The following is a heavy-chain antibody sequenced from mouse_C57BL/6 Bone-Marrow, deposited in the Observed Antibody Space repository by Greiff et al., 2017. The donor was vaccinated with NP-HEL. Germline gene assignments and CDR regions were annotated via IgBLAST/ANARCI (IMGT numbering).Heavy chain of an antibody. D-gene: IGHD1-1*01. CDR2: ISYSGST. V-gene: IGHV3-8*01. CDR1: GYSITSDY. CDR3: ARSPRYYGSSYGAMDY. J-gene: IGHJ4*01. Sequence: EVKLVESGPGLAKPSQTLSLTCSVTGYSITSDYWNWIRKFPGNKLEYMGYISYSGSTYYNPSLKSRISITRDTSKNQYYLQLNSVTTEDTATYYCARSPRYYGSSYGAMDYWGQGTSVTVSS.